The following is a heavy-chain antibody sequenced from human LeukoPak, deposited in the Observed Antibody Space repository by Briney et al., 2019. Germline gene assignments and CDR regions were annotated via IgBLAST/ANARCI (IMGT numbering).Heavy chain of an antibody. CDR1: GFTFSSYA. Sequence: PGGSLRLSCAASGFTFSSYAMHWVRQAPGKGLEYVSAISSNGGSTYYANSVKGRFTISRDNSKNTLYLQMGSLRAEDMAVYYCAVTTVTGYGAFDIWGQGTMVTVSS. J-gene: IGHJ3*02. V-gene: IGHV3-64*01. CDR3: AVTTVTGYGAFDI. D-gene: IGHD4-17*01. CDR2: ISSNGGST.